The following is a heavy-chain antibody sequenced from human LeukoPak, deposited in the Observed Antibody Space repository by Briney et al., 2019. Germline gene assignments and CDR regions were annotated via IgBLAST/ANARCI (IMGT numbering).Heavy chain of an antibody. Sequence: PSETLSLTCAVSGGSISSGGYSWSWIRQPPGKGLEWIGYIYYSGSTYYNPSLKSRVTISVDTSKNQFSLKLSSVTAADTAVYYCARWADTAMVPFDYWGQGTLVTVSS. D-gene: IGHD5-18*01. CDR2: IYYSGST. CDR3: ARWADTAMVPFDY. V-gene: IGHV4-30-4*07. CDR1: GGSISSGGYS. J-gene: IGHJ4*02.